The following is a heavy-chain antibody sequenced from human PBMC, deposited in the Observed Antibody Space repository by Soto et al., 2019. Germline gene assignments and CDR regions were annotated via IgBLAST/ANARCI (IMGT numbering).Heavy chain of an antibody. CDR1: GFMFSDYA. D-gene: IGHD3-10*01. V-gene: IGHV3-30-3*01. Sequence: QVQLVESGGGVVQPGRSLRLSCAASGFMFSDYAMHWVRQAPGKGPEWVSIVSYDGSTEHYADSVKGRFTISRDNSKNTVYLQMVSLRPEDTAVYSCARGRGSGSFPIDYWGRGTLVTVSS. CDR2: VSYDGSTE. CDR3: ARGRGSGSFPIDY. J-gene: IGHJ4*02.